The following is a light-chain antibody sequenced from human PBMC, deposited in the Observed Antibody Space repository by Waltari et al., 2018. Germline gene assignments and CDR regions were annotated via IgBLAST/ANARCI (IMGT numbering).Light chain of an antibody. Sequence: SYDLTQSPSVSAYPGQTASITCPGDELAKKYVCWYQQTPGQSPVLVIYQDVRRPSESPGRFSGSNSGNTATLTISGTQPMDEADYYCQAWDSGVAGVFGTGTKVTVL. CDR1: ELAKKY. CDR2: QDV. V-gene: IGLV3-1*01. CDR3: QAWDSGVAGV. J-gene: IGLJ1*01.